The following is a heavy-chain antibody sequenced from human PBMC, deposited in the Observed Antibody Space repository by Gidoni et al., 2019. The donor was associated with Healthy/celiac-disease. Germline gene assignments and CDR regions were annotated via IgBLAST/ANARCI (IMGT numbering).Heavy chain of an antibody. CDR2: IIHIVGTA. Sequence: QVQLVQSGAEVQKPGSSVKVSCKASGGTLRSYAISWVRQAPGQGLELMGGIIHIVGTANYAQKFQGRVTITADESTSTAYMGLSSLRSGDTAVYYCAREGRYYDSSGYYWFDPWGQGTLVTVSS. CDR3: AREGRYYDSSGYYWFDP. V-gene: IGHV1-69*01. CDR1: GGTLRSYA. D-gene: IGHD3-22*01. J-gene: IGHJ5*02.